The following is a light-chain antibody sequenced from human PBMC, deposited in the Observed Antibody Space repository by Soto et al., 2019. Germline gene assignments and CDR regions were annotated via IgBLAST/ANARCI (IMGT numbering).Light chain of an antibody. CDR2: AAS. J-gene: IGKJ1*01. V-gene: IGKV1-9*01. Sequence: DIQLTQSPSFLAASVGDRVTITCRARQCGSNYLAWYQQKPGKAPKILIYAASTLQSGVPSRFSGSGYGTEFTLTISSLQPEDFATYYCQQFNTYPRTFGQGTKLEIK. CDR1: QCGSNY. CDR3: QQFNTYPRT.